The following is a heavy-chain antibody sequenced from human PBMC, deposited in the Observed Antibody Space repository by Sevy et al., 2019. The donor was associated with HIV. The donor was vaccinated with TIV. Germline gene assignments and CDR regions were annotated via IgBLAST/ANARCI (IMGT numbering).Heavy chain of an antibody. J-gene: IGHJ4*01. D-gene: IGHD5-18*01. CDR1: GFTFSSYS. Sequence: GGSLRLSCAASGFTFSSYSMYWVRQAPGKGLEWVSYISSSSSTIYYAESVKGRFTISRDNAKNSLYLQRNSLRDEDTAVYYCAREIDTAMPQFDYWGNGTLGTVS. V-gene: IGHV3-48*02. CDR3: AREIDTAMPQFDY. CDR2: ISSSSSTI.